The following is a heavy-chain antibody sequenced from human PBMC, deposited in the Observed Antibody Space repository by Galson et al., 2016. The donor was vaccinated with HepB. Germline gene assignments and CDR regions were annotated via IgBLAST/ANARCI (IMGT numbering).Heavy chain of an antibody. V-gene: IGHV4-38-2*02. J-gene: IGHJ3*01. CDR1: GYSISSGYY. D-gene: IGHD6-25*01. CDR3: SRVFREQRIRRFAFDL. Sequence: SETLSLTCTVSGYSISSGYYWGWIRQPPGKGLEWIGSIYHSGSTYCNPSLKSRVTISIDTSKDQFSLKLSSVTAADTAAYFCSRVFREQRIRRFAFDLWGQGTMVTVSS. CDR2: IYHSGST.